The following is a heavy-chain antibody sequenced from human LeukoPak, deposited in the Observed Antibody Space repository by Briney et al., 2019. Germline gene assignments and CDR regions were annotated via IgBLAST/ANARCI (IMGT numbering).Heavy chain of an antibody. Sequence: QPGGSLRLSCAASGFTFSSYWMHWVRQAPGKGLVWVSRINSDGSSTSYADSVKGRFTISRDNYKNTLYLQMNSLRVEDTAVYYCANRRGTAMLFEYWGQGTLVTVSS. V-gene: IGHV3-74*01. CDR2: INSDGSST. J-gene: IGHJ1*01. CDR1: GFTFSSYW. D-gene: IGHD5-18*01. CDR3: ANRRGTAMLFEY.